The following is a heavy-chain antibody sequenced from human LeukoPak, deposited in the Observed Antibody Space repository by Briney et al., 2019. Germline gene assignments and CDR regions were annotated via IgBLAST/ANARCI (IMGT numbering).Heavy chain of an antibody. V-gene: IGHV3-30*02. CDR3: AKDHVDFFGY. J-gene: IGHJ4*02. CDR1: GFSLSTSD. Sequence: PGGSLRLSCAASGFSLSTSDMHWLRQAPGKGLEWVAFIRYDGGSKYYTDSVKGRFTISKDSSKNTLYLQMNSLRNEDTALYYCAKDHVDFFGYWGQGTLVTVSS. CDR2: IRYDGGSK.